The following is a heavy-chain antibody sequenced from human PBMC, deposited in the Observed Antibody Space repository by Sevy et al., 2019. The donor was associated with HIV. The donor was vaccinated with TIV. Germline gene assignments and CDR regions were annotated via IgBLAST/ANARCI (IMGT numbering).Heavy chain of an antibody. CDR2: IKKDGSEK. D-gene: IGHD2-2*01. V-gene: IGHV3-7*03. Sequence: GGSLRLSCAASGFTFSTYWMSWVRQAPGKGLEWVANIKKDGSEKYYVDSVKGRFTISSDNAKSSLYLQMKSLRAEDTAVYYCARDCSSTSCLWGLDVWGQGTTVTVSS. CDR1: GFTFSTYW. CDR3: ARDCSSTSCLWGLDV. J-gene: IGHJ6*02.